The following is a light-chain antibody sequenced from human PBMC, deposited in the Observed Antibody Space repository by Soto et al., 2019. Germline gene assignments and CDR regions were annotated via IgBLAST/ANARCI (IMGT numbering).Light chain of an antibody. V-gene: IGKV1-5*01. CDR3: QQYNSYS. CDR2: HAS. J-gene: IGKJ1*01. CDR1: QSISNW. Sequence: DIQMTQSPSTLPASVGDRVTITCRASQSISNWLAWYHEKPGTAPNVLIYHASNLQSGVPSRFSGSGSGTEFTLTISSMQPDDFATYYCQQYNSYSFGQGTKVDIK.